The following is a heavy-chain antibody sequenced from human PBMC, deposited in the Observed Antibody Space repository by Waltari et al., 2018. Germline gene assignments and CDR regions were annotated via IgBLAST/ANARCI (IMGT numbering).Heavy chain of an antibody. D-gene: IGHD6-13*01. CDR1: GYTFSGYY. V-gene: IGHV1-2*02. CDR3: ARRLEAAGPHLGY. CDR2: INPNSGGT. Sequence: QVQLVQSGAEVKKPGASVKVSCKASGYTFSGYYVHWVRQAPGQGLEWMGWINPNSGGTNYRQKFQGRVTMTRDTSIRTAYMELSRLRSDDTAVYYCARRLEAAGPHLGYWGQGTLVTVSS. J-gene: IGHJ4*02.